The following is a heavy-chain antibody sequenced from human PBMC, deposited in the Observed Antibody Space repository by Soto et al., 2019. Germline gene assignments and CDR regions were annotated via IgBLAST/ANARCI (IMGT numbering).Heavy chain of an antibody. J-gene: IGHJ5*02. CDR2: ISIDGSNK. V-gene: IGHV3-30-3*01. D-gene: IGHD2-15*01. CDR3: ARAPDIFHWFDP. Sequence: GGSLRLSCVVSGFTFSSYAMHWVRQAPGKGLEWVAVISIDGSNKYYADSVKGRFTISRDNSKNTLYLQMDSLRAEDTALYYCARAPDIFHWFDPWGQGTLVTVSS. CDR1: GFTFSSYA.